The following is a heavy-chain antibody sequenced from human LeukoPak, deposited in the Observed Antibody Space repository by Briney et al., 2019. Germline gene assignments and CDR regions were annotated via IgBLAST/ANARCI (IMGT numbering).Heavy chain of an antibody. CDR2: IKQDGSEK. CDR1: GFTFSRYW. CDR3: ARVRVDYYDSDALDI. V-gene: IGHV3-7*01. D-gene: IGHD3-22*01. Sequence: GGSLRLSCAASGFTFSRYWMTWVRQAPGKGLEWVANIKQDGSEKYYVDSVKGRFTISRDNAKNSLYLQMNSLRAEDTAVYYCARVRVDYYDSDALDIWGQGTMVTVSS. J-gene: IGHJ3*02.